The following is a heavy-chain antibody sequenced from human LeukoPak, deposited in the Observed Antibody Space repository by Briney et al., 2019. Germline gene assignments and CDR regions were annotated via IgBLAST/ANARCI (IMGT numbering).Heavy chain of an antibody. CDR2: LSGSDGTT. J-gene: IGHJ4*02. CDR1: GFTFSSYG. Sequence: GGSLRLSCAASGFTFSSYGMSWVRQAPGKGLEWVSTLSGSDGTTYYAGSVKGRFTVSRDNTKNTFYLQMNSLRAEDTAVCYCAKRAPLYSSTPGNYFDSWGQGTLVTVSS. CDR3: AKRAPLYSSTPGNYFDS. V-gene: IGHV3-23*01. D-gene: IGHD6-19*01.